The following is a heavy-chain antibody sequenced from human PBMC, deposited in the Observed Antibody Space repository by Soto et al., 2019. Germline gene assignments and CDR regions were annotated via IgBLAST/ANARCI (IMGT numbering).Heavy chain of an antibody. D-gene: IGHD5-18*01. CDR1: GGSFSGYY. V-gene: IGHV4-34*01. Sequence: SETLSLTCAVYGGSFSGYYWSWIRQPPGKGLEWIGEINHSGSTNYNPYLKSRVTISVDTSKKKFYLKLSSVTAADTAVYYCACINRGYSFDAGGSWGQGTLVTVSS. CDR2: INHSGST. J-gene: IGHJ5*02. CDR3: ACINRGYSFDAGGS.